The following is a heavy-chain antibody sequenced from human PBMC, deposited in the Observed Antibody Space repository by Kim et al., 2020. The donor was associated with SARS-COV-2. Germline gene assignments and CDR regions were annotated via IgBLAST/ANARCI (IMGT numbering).Heavy chain of an antibody. J-gene: IGHJ4*02. CDR2: INHSGST. V-gene: IGHV4-34*01. Sequence: SETLSLTCAVYGGSFSGYYWSWIRQPPGKGLEWIGEINHSGSTNYNPSLKSRVTISVDTSKNQFSLKLSSVTAADTAVYYCARGPAGAYYFDYWGQGTLV. CDR3: ARGPAGAYYFDY. CDR1: GGSFSGYY.